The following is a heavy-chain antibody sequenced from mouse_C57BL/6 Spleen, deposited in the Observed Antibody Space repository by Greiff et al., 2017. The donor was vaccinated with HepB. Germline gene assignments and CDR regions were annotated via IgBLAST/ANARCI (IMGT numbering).Heavy chain of an antibody. J-gene: IGHJ4*01. V-gene: IGHV1-55*01. CDR3: ARPSSYYYAMDY. CDR2: IYPGSGST. Sequence: QVHVKQPGAELVKPGASVKMSCKASGYTFTSYWITWVKQRPGQGLEWIGDIYPGSGSTNYNEKFKSKATLTVDTSSSTAYMQLSSLTSEDSAVYYCARPSSYYYAMDYWGQGTSVTVSS. CDR1: GYTFTSYW. D-gene: IGHD1-1*01.